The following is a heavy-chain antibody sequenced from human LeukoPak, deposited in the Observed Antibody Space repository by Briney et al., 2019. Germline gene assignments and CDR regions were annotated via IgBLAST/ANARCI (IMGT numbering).Heavy chain of an antibody. V-gene: IGHV4-4*02. CDR3: ARVGSGGAWFDF. Sequence: SGTLSLTCAVSGGSISTAHWWNWVRQPPGKGLEWIAYVYVTGTTNYNPSLKTRATISMDTSKNQLSLTLTSVTAADTAVYHCARVGSGGAWFDFWGQGTLVSVSS. D-gene: IGHD6-19*01. CDR2: VYVTGTT. J-gene: IGHJ4*02. CDR1: GGSISTAHW.